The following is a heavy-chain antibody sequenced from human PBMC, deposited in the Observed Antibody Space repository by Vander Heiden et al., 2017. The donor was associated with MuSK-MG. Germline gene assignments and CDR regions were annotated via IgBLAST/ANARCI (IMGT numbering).Heavy chain of an antibody. J-gene: IGHJ4*02. CDR3: ARGRGSYGTPF. CDR1: GGSFSGYY. D-gene: IGHD1-26*01. CDR2: INHSGST. Sequence: QVQLQQWGAGLLKPSETLPPTCAVYGGSFSGYYWSWIRQPPGKGLEWIGEINHSGSTNYNPSLKSRVTISVDTSKNQFSLKLSSVTAADTAVYYCARGRGSYGTPFWGQGTLVTVSS. V-gene: IGHV4-34*01.